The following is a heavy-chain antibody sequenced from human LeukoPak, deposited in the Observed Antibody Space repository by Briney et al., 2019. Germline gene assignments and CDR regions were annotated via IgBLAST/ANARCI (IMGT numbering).Heavy chain of an antibody. D-gene: IGHD3-22*01. CDR1: GGSFSGYY. J-gene: IGHJ5*02. V-gene: IGHV4-34*01. CDR2: INHSGST. Sequence: SETLSLTCAVYGGSFSGYYWSWIRQPPGKGLEWIGEINHSGSTNYNPSLKSRVTISVDTSKNQFSLKLSSVTAADTAVYYCARRGSRGNWFDPWGQGTLVTVSS. CDR3: ARRGSRGNWFDP.